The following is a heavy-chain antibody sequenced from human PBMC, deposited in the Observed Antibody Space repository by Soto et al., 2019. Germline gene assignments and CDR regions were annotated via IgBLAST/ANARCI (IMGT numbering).Heavy chain of an antibody. CDR2: FDPEDGET. Sequence: ASAKACSEVRGYGINGLSRRWPRQEKGKGLEWMGGFDPEDGETIYAQKFQGRVTMTEDTSTDTAYMELSSLRSEDTAVYYCATDPLGSSSSHTVMAVLVHGTTVTGSS. J-gene: IGHJ6*02. V-gene: IGHV1-24*01. D-gene: IGHD6-6*01. CDR1: GYGINGLS. CDR3: ATDPLGSSSSHTVMAV.